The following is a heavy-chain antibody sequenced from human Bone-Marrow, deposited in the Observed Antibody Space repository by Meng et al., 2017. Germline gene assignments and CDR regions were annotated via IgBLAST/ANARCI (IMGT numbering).Heavy chain of an antibody. D-gene: IGHD3-9*01. CDR1: GFTFSDYY. J-gene: IGHJ4*02. CDR3: ASQGGWLRYFDWSMDY. Sequence: GSLKISCAASGFTFSDYYMSWIRQAPGKGLEWVSSISSSSSYIYYADSVKGRFTISRDNAKNSLYLQMNSLRAEDTAVYYCASQGGWLRYFDWSMDYWGQGTLVTVSS. V-gene: IGHV3-11*06. CDR2: ISSSSSYI.